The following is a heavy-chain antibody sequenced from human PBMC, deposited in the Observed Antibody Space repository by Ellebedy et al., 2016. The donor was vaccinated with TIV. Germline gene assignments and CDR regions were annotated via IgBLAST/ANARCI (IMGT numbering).Heavy chain of an antibody. CDR1: GYTFTGYY. J-gene: IGHJ3*02. D-gene: IGHD5-12*01. V-gene: IGHV1-2*02. Sequence: ASVKVSCKASGYTFTGYYMHWVRQAPGQGLEWMGWINPNSGGTNYAQKFQGRVTMTRDTSISTAYMEMSRLRSDDTAVYYCASALGYSGYDLPFEAFDIWGQGTMVTVSS. CDR3: ASALGYSGYDLPFEAFDI. CDR2: INPNSGGT.